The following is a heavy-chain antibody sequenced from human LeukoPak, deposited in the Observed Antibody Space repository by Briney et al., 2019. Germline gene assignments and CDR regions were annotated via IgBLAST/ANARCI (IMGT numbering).Heavy chain of an antibody. CDR2: ISSSGTI. V-gene: IGHV3-48*01. D-gene: IGHD4-11*01. CDR1: GFTFSSYS. J-gene: IGHJ4*02. CDR3: AREWPRADYIFDY. Sequence: GGSLRLSCAASGFTFSSYSMNWVRQAPGKGLEWISYISSSGTIYYVDSVKGRFTISRDNAKNSLYLQMNSLRAEDTAVYYCAREWPRADYIFDYWGQGTLVTVSS.